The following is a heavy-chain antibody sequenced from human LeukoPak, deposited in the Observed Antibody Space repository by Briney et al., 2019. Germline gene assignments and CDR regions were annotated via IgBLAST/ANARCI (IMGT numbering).Heavy chain of an antibody. J-gene: IGHJ4*02. CDR1: GGSISSYY. CDR3: ARVGPSDYS. V-gene: IGHV4-59*01. Sequence: SETLSLTCTVSGGSISSYYWSWIRQPPGKGLEWIGYIYYSGSTNYNPSLKGRVTISVDTSKNQFSLKLSSVTAADTAVYCCARVGPSDYSWGQGTLVTVSS. D-gene: IGHD4-11*01. CDR2: IYYSGST.